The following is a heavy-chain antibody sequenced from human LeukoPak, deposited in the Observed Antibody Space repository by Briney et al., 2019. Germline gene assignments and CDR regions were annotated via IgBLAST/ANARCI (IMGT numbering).Heavy chain of an antibody. Sequence: SETLSLTCTVSGGSISSSSYYWGWIRQPPGKGLEWIGEINHSGSTNYNPSLKSRVTISVDTSKNQFSLKLSSVTAADTAVYYCARAEQQLTHYGMDVWGQGTTVTVSS. CDR1: GGSISSSSYY. CDR3: ARAEQQLTHYGMDV. J-gene: IGHJ6*02. CDR2: INHSGST. V-gene: IGHV4-39*07. D-gene: IGHD6-13*01.